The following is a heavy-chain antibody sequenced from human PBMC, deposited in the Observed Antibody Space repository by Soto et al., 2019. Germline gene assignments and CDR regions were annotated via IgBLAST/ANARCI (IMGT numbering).Heavy chain of an antibody. V-gene: IGHV1-8*01. CDR1: GYTFTSHD. CDR3: ARSRYSSGWEPYYYYYYGLDV. D-gene: IGHD6-19*01. Sequence: ASVKVSCKASGYTFTSHDINWVRQATGQGLEWMGWVNPKSGNTGYAQKFQGRFTMTRDTSMGTAYMELSSLRSEDTAVYYCARSRYSSGWEPYYYYYYGLDVWGRGTTVTVSS. CDR2: VNPKSGNT. J-gene: IGHJ6*02.